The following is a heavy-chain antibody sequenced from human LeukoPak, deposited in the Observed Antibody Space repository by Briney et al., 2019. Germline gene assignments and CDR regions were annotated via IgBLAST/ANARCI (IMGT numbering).Heavy chain of an antibody. V-gene: IGHV3-74*01. CDR2: INSDGSST. J-gene: IGHJ4*02. CDR3: ARDDRGQLWSLDY. D-gene: IGHD5-18*01. CDR1: GFTFNSYW. Sequence: QPGRSLRLSXAASGFTFNSYWMHWVRQAPGKGLVWVSRINSDGSSTTYADSVKGRFTISRDNAKNTLYLQMNSLRAEDTAVYYCARDDRGQLWSLDYWGQGTLVTVSS.